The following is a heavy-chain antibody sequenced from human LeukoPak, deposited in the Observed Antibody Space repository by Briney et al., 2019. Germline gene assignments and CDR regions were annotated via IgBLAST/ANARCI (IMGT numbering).Heavy chain of an antibody. CDR3: AREWYYYDSSGSENYYFDY. CDR1: GGTFSSYA. J-gene: IGHJ4*02. Sequence: GASVKVSFKASGGTFSSYAISWVRQAPGQGLEWMGRIIPIFGTANYAQKFQGRVTITTGESTSTAYMELSSLRSEDTAVYYCAREWYYYDSSGSENYYFDYWGQGTLVTVSS. CDR2: IIPIFGTA. D-gene: IGHD3-22*01. V-gene: IGHV1-69*05.